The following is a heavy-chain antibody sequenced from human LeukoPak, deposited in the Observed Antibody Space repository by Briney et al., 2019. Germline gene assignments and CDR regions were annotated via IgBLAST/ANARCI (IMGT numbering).Heavy chain of an antibody. CDR3: ARVGQE. CDR1: GFKFDDYG. Sequence: GGSLRLSCTASGFKFDDYGMTWVRQAPGKGLEWVSSISSSSSYIYYADSVKGRFTISRDNAKNSLYLQMNSLRAEDTAVYYCARVGQEGGQGTLVTVSS. D-gene: IGHD3-16*01. V-gene: IGHV3-21*01. J-gene: IGHJ4*02. CDR2: ISSSSSYI.